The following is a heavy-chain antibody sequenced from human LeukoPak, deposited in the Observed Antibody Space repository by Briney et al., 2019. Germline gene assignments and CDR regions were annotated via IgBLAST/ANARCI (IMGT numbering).Heavy chain of an antibody. CDR1: GGSISSSSYY. D-gene: IGHD3-9*01. CDR2: IYYSGST. J-gene: IGHJ4*02. V-gene: IGHV4-39*01. Sequence: SETLSLTCTVSGGSISSSSYYWGWIRQPPGKGLEWFGSIYYSGSTYYNPSLKSRVTISVDTSKNQFSLKLSSVTAADTAVYYCARLYYDILTGYFHFDYWGQGTLVTVSS. CDR3: ARLYYDILTGYFHFDY.